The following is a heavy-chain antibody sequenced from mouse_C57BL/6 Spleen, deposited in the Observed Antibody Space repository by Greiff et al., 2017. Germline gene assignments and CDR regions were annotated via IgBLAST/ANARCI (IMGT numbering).Heavy chain of an antibody. Sequence: EVQLQQSGGGLVKPGGSLKLSCAASGFTFSSYAMSWVRQTPETRLEWVATISDGGSYTSYPDNVKGRFTISRDNAKNHLYLQMSHLMSEDTAMYYCARHYYGSSWAYFDVWGTGTTVTVSS. D-gene: IGHD1-1*01. CDR3: ARHYYGSSWAYFDV. V-gene: IGHV5-4*01. CDR2: ISDGGSYT. J-gene: IGHJ1*03. CDR1: GFTFSSYA.